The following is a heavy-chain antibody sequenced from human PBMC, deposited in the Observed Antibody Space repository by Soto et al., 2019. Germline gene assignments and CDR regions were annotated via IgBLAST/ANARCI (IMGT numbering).Heavy chain of an antibody. J-gene: IGHJ2*01. CDR2: ISAYNGNT. CDR3: GRSAPYGVEYFDL. CDR1: GYTFSSYG. Sequence: QVQLVQSGAEVKKPGASVKVSCKASGYTFSSYGISWVRQAPGQGLEWMGWISAYNGNTNYAQNFQGRVTMTTDTPTSTAYMELRSLRSDDTAVYYCGRSAPYGVEYFDLWGRGTLVTVSS. D-gene: IGHD4-17*01. V-gene: IGHV1-18*01.